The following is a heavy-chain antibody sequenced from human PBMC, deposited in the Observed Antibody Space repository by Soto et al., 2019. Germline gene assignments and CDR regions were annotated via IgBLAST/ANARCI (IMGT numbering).Heavy chain of an antibody. V-gene: IGHV4-61*05. CDR1: GGSISSSSYY. D-gene: IGHD2-8*01. CDR3: VGGSAVLDWFDP. CDR2: IYYSGST. J-gene: IGHJ5*02. Sequence: PSETLSLTCTVSGGSISSSSYYWSWIRQPPGKGLEWIGYIYYSGSTNYNPSLKSRVTISVDTSKNQFSLKLSSVTAADTAVYYCVGGSAVLDWFDPWGQGTLVTVSS.